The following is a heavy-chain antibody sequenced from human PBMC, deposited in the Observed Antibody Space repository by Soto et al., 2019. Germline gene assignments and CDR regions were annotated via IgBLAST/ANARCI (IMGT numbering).Heavy chain of an antibody. Sequence: EVQLLKSGGGLVQPGGSLRLSCAVSGFTFSTYAMGWVRQAPGKGLECVSGISNTGGSTYYADSVRGRFTISRDDSKNTLYLEMNSLRPEDTAVYYCARDFAGWFGNLVNYFDNWGQGTLVTVSS. J-gene: IGHJ4*02. V-gene: IGHV3-23*01. CDR2: ISNTGGST. D-gene: IGHD3-10*01. CDR1: GFTFSTYA. CDR3: ARDFAGWFGNLVNYFDN.